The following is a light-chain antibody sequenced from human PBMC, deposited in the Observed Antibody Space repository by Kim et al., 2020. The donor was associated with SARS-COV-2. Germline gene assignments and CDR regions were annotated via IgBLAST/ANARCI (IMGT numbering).Light chain of an antibody. J-gene: IGKJ4*01. CDR3: MQALQTPLT. Sequence: EPASISCRSSQSLRHSNGYSYLDWYLQKPEQSPQLLIYLGSTRASGVPDRFSGSGSGTDFTLKISRVEAEDVGVYYCMQALQTPLTFGGGTKVEI. CDR2: LGS. CDR1: QSLRHSNGYSY. V-gene: IGKV2-28*01.